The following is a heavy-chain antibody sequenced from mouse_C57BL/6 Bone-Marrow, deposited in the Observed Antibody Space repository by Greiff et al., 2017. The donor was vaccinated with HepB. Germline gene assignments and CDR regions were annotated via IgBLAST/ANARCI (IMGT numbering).Heavy chain of an antibody. CDR3: ARVEEAWFAY. J-gene: IGHJ3*01. Sequence: EVQVVESGPGLVKPSQSLSLTCSVTGYSITSGYYRNWIRQFPGNKLEWMGYISYDGSNNYNPSLKNRISITRDTSKNQFFLKLNSVTTEDTATYYCARVEEAWFAYWGQGTLVTVSA. V-gene: IGHV3-6*01. CDR2: ISYDGSN. CDR1: GYSITSGYY.